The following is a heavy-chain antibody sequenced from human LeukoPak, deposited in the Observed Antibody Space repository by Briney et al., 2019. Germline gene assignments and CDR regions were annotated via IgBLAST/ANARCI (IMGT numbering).Heavy chain of an antibody. J-gene: IGHJ6*03. V-gene: IGHV3-20*04. CDR2: INWNGDST. D-gene: IGHD2-21*01. CDR1: GFTFSDYS. Sequence: PGGSLRLSCAASGFTFSDYSMNWVRQAPGKGLEWVSGINWNGDSTSYTDSVQGRFTISRNNGKNSLFLQMNSLRAEDTALYYCARWRYFYYYMDVWGKGTTVTVSS. CDR3: ARWRYFYYYMDV.